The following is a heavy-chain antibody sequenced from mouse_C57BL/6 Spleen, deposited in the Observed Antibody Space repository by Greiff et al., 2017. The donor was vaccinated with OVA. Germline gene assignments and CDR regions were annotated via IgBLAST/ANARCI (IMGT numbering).Heavy chain of an antibody. CDR2: ISYSGST. CDR1: GYSITSGYD. Sequence: EVQGVESGPGMVKPSQSLSLTCTVTGYSITSGYDWHWIRHFPGNKLEWMGYISYSGSTNYNPSLKSRISITHDTSKNHFFLKLNSVTTEDTATYYCARGRTTVRAMDYWGQGTSVTVSS. CDR3: ARGRTTVRAMDY. V-gene: IGHV3-1*01. J-gene: IGHJ4*01. D-gene: IGHD1-1*01.